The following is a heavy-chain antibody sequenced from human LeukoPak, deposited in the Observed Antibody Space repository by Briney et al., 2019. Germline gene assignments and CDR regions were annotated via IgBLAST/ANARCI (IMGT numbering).Heavy chain of an antibody. D-gene: IGHD4-17*01. CDR3: AREAGAYGDYVGLYYFDY. Sequence: SETLSLTCAVYGGSFSGYYWSWIRQPPGKGLDWIGEINHSGSTNYNPSLKSRVTISVDTSKNQFSLKLSSVTAADTAVYYCAREAGAYGDYVGLYYFDYWGQGTLVTVSS. J-gene: IGHJ4*02. V-gene: IGHV4-34*01. CDR1: GGSFSGYY. CDR2: INHSGST.